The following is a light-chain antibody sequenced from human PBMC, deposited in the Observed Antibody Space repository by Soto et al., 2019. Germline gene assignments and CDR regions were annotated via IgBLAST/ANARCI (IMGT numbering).Light chain of an antibody. CDR1: QSVSSY. V-gene: IGKV3-11*01. CDR3: QQRSNWWIT. CDR2: DAS. Sequence: EIVLTQSPATLSLSPGERATLSCGASQSVSSYLAWYQQKPGQAPRLLIYDASNRATGIPARFSGSGSGTDFTLTISSLEPEDFAVYYCQQRSNWWITFGQGTRLEIK. J-gene: IGKJ5*01.